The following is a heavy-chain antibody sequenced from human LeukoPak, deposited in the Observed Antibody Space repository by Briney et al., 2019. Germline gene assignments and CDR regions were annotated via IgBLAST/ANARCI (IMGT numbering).Heavy chain of an antibody. CDR3: AVNYGETYGDYPPHPHY. Sequence: ASVKVSCKVSGYTLTGLSMHWVRQAPGKGLEWMGGFDPEDGETIYAQKFQGRVAMTEDTSTDTAYMELSSLRSEDTAVYYCAVNYGETYGDYPPHPHYWGQGTLVTVSS. D-gene: IGHD4-17*01. J-gene: IGHJ4*02. CDR1: GYTLTGLS. CDR2: FDPEDGET. V-gene: IGHV1-24*01.